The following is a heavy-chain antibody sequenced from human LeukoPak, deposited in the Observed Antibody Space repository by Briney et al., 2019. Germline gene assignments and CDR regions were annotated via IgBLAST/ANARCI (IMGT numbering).Heavy chain of an antibody. J-gene: IGHJ4*02. CDR2: IYYSGST. CDR3: ARVGAAADTDYYFDY. Sequence: SETLSLTCTVSGGSISSSSYYWGWIRQPPGKGLEWIGSIYYSGSTNYNPSLKSRVTISVDTSKNQFSLKLSSVTAADTAVYYCARVGAAADTDYYFDYWGQGTLVTVSS. V-gene: IGHV4-39*07. D-gene: IGHD6-13*01. CDR1: GGSISSSSYY.